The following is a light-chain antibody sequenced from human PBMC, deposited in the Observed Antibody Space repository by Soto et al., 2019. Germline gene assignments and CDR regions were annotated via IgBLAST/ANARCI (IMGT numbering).Light chain of an antibody. CDR2: EVS. Sequence: QSALTQPASVSGSPGQSITISCTGTSSDVGGYNYVSWYQQHPGKAPKLMIYEVSNRPSGVSNRFSGSKSGNTASLTISGLQAEDEADYYCNSYTGSSTRVFGTGTKVTVL. V-gene: IGLV2-14*01. CDR1: SSDVGGYNY. CDR3: NSYTGSSTRV. J-gene: IGLJ1*01.